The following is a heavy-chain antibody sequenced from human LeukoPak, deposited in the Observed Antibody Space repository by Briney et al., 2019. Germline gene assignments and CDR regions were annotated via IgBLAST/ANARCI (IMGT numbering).Heavy chain of an antibody. Sequence: SETLSLTCSVSGYSISSGYYWGWIRQPPGKGLEWIGSIYHSGSTYYNPSLKSRVTISVDTSKNQFSLKLSSVTAADTAVYYCARSVGATEGYWGQGTLVTVSS. CDR1: GYSISSGYY. J-gene: IGHJ4*02. CDR3: ARSVGATEGY. V-gene: IGHV4-38-2*01. D-gene: IGHD1-26*01. CDR2: IYHSGST.